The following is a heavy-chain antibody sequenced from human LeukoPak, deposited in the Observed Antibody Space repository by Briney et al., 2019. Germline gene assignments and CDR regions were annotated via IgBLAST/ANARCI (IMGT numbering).Heavy chain of an antibody. J-gene: IGHJ4*02. CDR2: ISGSGGST. Sequence: PGGSLRFTCAASGFTFSSYAMSWVRQAPGKGLEWVSAISGSGGSTYYADSVKGRFTISRDNSKNTLYLQMNSLRAEDTAVYYCLGGYSYGPIDYWGQGTLVTVSS. CDR3: LGGYSYGPIDY. V-gene: IGHV3-23*01. D-gene: IGHD5-18*01. CDR1: GFTFSSYA.